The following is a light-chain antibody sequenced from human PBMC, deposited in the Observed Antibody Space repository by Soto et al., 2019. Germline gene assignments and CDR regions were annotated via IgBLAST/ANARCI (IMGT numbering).Light chain of an antibody. J-gene: IGKJ5*01. CDR2: AAS. Sequence: IRVTQSPASLSASVGDRVTITCRASQGISNYLAWYQQKPGKVPKLLIYAASTLQSGVPSRFSGSGSGTDFTLTISSLQPEDVATYYCQKYTSPPITFGHGTRLEIK. CDR3: QKYTSPPIT. V-gene: IGKV1-27*01. CDR1: QGISNY.